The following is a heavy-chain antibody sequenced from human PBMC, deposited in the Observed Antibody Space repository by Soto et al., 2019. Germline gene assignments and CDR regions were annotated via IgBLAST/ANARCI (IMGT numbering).Heavy chain of an antibody. CDR2: IYPGDSDT. D-gene: IGHD4-17*01. CDR1: GYHFTENW. V-gene: IGHV5-51*01. J-gene: IGHJ3*02. CDR3: ARLAGDYDAFDI. Sequence: GESLKISCRGSGYHFTENWIAWVRQMPGRGLEWMGIIYPGDSDTRYSPSFEGQVTISVDKSINTAYLQWGRLKASDTAMYYCARLAGDYDAFDIWGQGTMVTVSS.